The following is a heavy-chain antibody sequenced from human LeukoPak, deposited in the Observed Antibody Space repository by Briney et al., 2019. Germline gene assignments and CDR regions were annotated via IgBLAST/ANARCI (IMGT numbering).Heavy chain of an antibody. D-gene: IGHD3-10*01. CDR2: IYTSGST. V-gene: IGHV4-4*07. CDR1: GGSISSYY. CDR3: ARVSEVRGVILGWFDP. Sequence: PSETLSLTCTVSGGSISSYYWSWIRQPAGKGLEWIGRIYTSGSTNYNPSLKSRVTMSVDTSKNQFSLKLSSVTAADTAMYYCARVSEVRGVILGWFDPWGQGTLVTVSS. J-gene: IGHJ5*02.